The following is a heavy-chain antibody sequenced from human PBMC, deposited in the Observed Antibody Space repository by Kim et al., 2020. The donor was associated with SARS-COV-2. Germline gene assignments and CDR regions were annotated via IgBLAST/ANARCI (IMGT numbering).Heavy chain of an antibody. CDR1: GYSFTSYW. D-gene: IGHD6-13*01. J-gene: IGHJ6*02. CDR3: ARVPGIAAAGGAQSYYYGMDV. CDR2: IDPSDSYT. Sequence: GGSLKISCKGSGYSFTSYWISWVRQMPGKGLEWMGRIDPSDSYTNYSPSFQGHVTISADKSISTAYLQWSSLKASDTAMYYCARVPGIAAAGGAQSYYYGMDVWGQGTTVTVSS. V-gene: IGHV5-10-1*01.